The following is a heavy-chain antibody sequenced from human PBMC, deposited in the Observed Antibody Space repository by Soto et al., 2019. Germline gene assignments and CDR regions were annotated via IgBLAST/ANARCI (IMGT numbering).Heavy chain of an antibody. D-gene: IGHD2-8*02. CDR3: ARDYTGRGYFDH. Sequence: VASVKVSCKASGYTFINYGISWVRQAPGQGLEWLGWINTYSDRTNYAQEFQGGVSMTTEKSTSTVYMELRSLRSGDTALYYCARDYTGRGYFDHWGQGSLVTVSS. CDR1: GYTFINYG. V-gene: IGHV1-18*04. CDR2: INTYSDRT. J-gene: IGHJ4*02.